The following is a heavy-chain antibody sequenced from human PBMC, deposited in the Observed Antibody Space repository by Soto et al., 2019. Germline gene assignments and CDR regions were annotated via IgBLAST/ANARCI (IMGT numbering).Heavy chain of an antibody. J-gene: IGHJ4*02. D-gene: IGHD3-22*01. V-gene: IGHV3-23*01. CDR2: ISRYGDIT. Sequence: EVQLLESGGDLIQPGGSLRLSCAASGFTFNIYAMTWVRQAPGKGLEWVSAISRYGDITYYADSVEGRFXXXXXXXXXXXXXXXXXXXXXXXAVYYCAKDRYLDHDSRGYLFDNWGQGTLVTVSS. CDR3: AKDRYLDHDSRGYLFDN. CDR1: GFTFNIYA.